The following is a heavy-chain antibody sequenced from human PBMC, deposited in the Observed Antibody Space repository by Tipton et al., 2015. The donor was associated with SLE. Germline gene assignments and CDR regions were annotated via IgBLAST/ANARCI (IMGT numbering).Heavy chain of an antibody. J-gene: IGHJ3*02. D-gene: IGHD3-22*01. V-gene: IGHV4-61*09. Sequence: TLSLTCTVSGGSISSGSYYWSWIRQPAGKGLEWIGYIYTSGSTNYNPSLKSRVTISVDRSKNQFSLKLSSVTAADTAVYYCARREGYYDSSGYGAFDIWGQGTMVTVSS. CDR3: ARREGYYDSSGYGAFDI. CDR1: GGSISSGSYY. CDR2: IYTSGST.